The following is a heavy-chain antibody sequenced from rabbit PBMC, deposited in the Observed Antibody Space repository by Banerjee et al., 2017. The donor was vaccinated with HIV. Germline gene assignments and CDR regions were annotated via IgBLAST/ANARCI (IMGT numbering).Heavy chain of an antibody. V-gene: IGHV1S45*01. D-gene: IGHD2-1*01. CDR2: IDIGSGGTT. Sequence: QEQLEESGGDLVKPEGSLTLTCKASGFDFSSAWMNWVRQAPGKGLEWIGCIDIGSGGTTYASWAKGRFTISKTSSTTVTLQMTSLTAADTATYFCARDDWGFKLWGPGTLVTVS. CDR1: GFDFSSAW. J-gene: IGHJ4*01. CDR3: ARDDWGFKL.